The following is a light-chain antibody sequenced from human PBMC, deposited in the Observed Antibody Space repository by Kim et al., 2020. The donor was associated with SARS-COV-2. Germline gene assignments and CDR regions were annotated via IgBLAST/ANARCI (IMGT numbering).Light chain of an antibody. CDR3: YSYSATGEPL. CDR2: EDT. J-gene: IGLJ2*01. Sequence: VSPGQTARITCSGDVLAKKYARWFQQKPGQAAVLVIYEDTERPSGIPGRFSGSSSGTTVTLTISGAQVGDEGDYYCYSYSATGEPLLGGGTQLTVL. V-gene: IGLV3-27*01. CDR1: VLAKKY.